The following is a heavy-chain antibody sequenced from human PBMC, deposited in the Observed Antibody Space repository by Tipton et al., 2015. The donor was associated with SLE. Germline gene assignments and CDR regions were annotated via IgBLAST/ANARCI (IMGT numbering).Heavy chain of an antibody. CDR3: ARDLPHSSPLDYGMDV. V-gene: IGHV3-33*08. J-gene: IGHJ6*02. CDR2: IWYDGTNK. CDR1: GFTFSSYG. D-gene: IGHD6-13*01. Sequence: SLRLSCTASGFTFSSYGMHWVRQAPGKGLEWVAVIWYDGTNKDYADSVKGRLTISRDNAKNSLYMQMNSLRDEDTAVYYCARDLPHSSPLDYGMDVWGQGTTVTVFS.